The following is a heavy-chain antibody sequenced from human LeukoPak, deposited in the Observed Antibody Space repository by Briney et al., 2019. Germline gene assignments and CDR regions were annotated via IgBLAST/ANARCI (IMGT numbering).Heavy chain of an antibody. CDR2: IVPFLNIT. CDR3: ARDPDSSADDY. Sequence: SAKVSCKASGGTFSMYAISWVRQAPGQGLEWMGRIVPFLNITNYAQKFQGRLTITADKVTRTAYMELSSLRSEDTAVYYCARDPDSSADDYWGQGTLVTVSS. V-gene: IGHV1-69*04. D-gene: IGHD3-22*01. J-gene: IGHJ4*02. CDR1: GGTFSMYA.